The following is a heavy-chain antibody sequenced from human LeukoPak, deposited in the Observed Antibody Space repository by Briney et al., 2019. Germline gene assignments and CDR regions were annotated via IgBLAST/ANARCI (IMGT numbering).Heavy chain of an antibody. CDR3: AGGLEYSESPDY. CDR1: GLTFSSYE. Sequence: GGSLRLSCAASGLTFSSYEMMWVCQAPGKGLDWVSYISSRGSPTCYADSVKGRFTISRDNAKNLLYLQMNSLRADDTAVYYCAGGLEYSESPDYWGQGTLVTVSS. D-gene: IGHD1-26*01. CDR2: ISSRGSPT. V-gene: IGHV3-48*03. J-gene: IGHJ4*02.